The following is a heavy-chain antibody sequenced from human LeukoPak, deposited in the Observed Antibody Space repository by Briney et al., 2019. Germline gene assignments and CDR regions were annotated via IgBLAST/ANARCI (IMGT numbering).Heavy chain of an antibody. D-gene: IGHD2-21*02. CDR2: INPNNGAT. CDR1: GYTFTGYY. J-gene: IGHJ6*02. Sequence: GASVKVSCKASGYTFTGYYMHWVRQAPGQGLEWMGRINPNNGATNYAQKLQGRVTITGDTSISTAYMELSSLRSDDTAVYYCAREAYCGGDCYLVDYYYYGMDVWGQGTTVTVSS. CDR3: AREAYCGGDCYLVDYYYYGMDV. V-gene: IGHV1-2*06.